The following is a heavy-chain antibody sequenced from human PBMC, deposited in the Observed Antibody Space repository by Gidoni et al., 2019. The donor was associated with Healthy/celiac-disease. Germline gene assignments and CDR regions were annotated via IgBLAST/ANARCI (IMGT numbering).Heavy chain of an antibody. CDR2: IIPIFGTA. D-gene: IGHD3-3*01. J-gene: IGHJ3*02. Sequence: QVQLVQSGAEVKKPGSSVKVSCQASGVTFSSYAISRVRQAPGQGLEWMGGIIPIFGTANYAQKFQGRVTITADKSTSTAYMELSSLRSEDTAVYYCARDRGPYYDFWSGSRGAFDIWGQGTMVTVSS. CDR1: GVTFSSYA. CDR3: ARDRGPYYDFWSGSRGAFDI. V-gene: IGHV1-69*06.